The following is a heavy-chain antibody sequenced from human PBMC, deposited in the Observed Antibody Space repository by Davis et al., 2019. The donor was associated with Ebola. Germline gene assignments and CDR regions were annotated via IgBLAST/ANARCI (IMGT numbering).Heavy chain of an antibody. CDR3: ARESYYYDSSGYYYDFDY. Sequence: GGSLRLYCAASGFTFSSYSMNWVRQAPGKGLEWVSSISSSSSYIYYADSVKGRFTISRDNAKNSLYLQMNSLRAEDTAVYYCARESYYYDSSGYYYDFDYWGQGTLVTVSS. V-gene: IGHV3-21*01. CDR2: ISSSSSYI. D-gene: IGHD3-22*01. CDR1: GFTFSSYS. J-gene: IGHJ4*02.